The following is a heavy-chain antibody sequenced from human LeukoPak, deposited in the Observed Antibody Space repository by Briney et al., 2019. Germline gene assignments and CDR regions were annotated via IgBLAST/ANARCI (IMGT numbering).Heavy chain of an antibody. V-gene: IGHV1-2*02. J-gene: IGHJ4*02. D-gene: IGHD2-21*02. CDR1: GYNFAGYY. CDR3: ARSKRRGDLLDY. Sequence: ASVKVSCKASGYNFAGYYIHWVRQAPGQGLEWMGWINPNSGGTNYAQKFQGRVTMTRDTSISTAYMELSRLRSDDTAVYYCARSKRRGDLLDYWGQGILVTVSS. CDR2: INPNSGGT.